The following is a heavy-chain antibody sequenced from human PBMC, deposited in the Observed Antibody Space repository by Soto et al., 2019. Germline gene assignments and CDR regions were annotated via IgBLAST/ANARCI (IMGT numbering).Heavy chain of an antibody. CDR3: ARDDFWSGYYSWWFDP. D-gene: IGHD3-3*01. CDR1: GGSFSGYY. J-gene: IGHJ5*02. V-gene: IGHV4-34*01. CDR2: INHSGST. Sequence: SDTLSLTCAVYGGSFSGYYWSWIRQPPGKGLEWIGEINHSGSTNYNPSLKSRVTISVDTSKNQFSLKLSSVTAADTAVYYCARDDFWSGYYSWWFDPWGQGTLVTVSS.